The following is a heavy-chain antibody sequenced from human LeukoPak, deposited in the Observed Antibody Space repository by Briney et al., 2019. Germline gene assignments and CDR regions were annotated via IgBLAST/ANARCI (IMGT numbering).Heavy chain of an antibody. D-gene: IGHD2/OR15-2a*01. CDR2: INPNSGGT. CDR1: GYTFTGYY. J-gene: IGHJ6*02. CDR3: ARSLRVVLLYYYGMDV. V-gene: IGHV1-2*02. Sequence: ASVKVSCKASGYTFTGYYMHWVRQAPGQGLEGMGWINPNSGGTNYAQKFQGRVTMTRDTSISTAYMELSRLRSDDTAVYYCARSLRVVLLYYYGMDVWGQGTTVTVSS.